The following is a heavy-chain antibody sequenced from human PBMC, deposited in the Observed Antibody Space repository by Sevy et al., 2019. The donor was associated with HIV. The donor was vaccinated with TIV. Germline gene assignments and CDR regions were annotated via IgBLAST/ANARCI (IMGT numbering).Heavy chain of an antibody. Sequence: SETLSLTCTVSGSSISSGYYWGWIRQSPGKGLEWIGNMYHSGTTYYKSSLKSRVTISLDTSKNQFSLNLSSVTAADTAVYYCVSGRCTGYECWFDPWGQGTPVTVSS. D-gene: IGHD5-12*01. CDR2: MYHSGTT. CDR1: GSSISSGYY. V-gene: IGHV4-38-2*02. J-gene: IGHJ5*02. CDR3: VSGRCTGYECWFDP.